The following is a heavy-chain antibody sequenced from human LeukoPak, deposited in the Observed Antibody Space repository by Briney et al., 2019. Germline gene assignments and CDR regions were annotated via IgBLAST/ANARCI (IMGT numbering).Heavy chain of an antibody. D-gene: IGHD3-22*01. CDR1: GVSISSGDYY. J-gene: IGHJ5*02. V-gene: IGHV4-30-4*01. CDR2: KYYSGST. CDR3: ARPYYYDSRIDP. Sequence: SQTLSLTCTVSGVSISSGDYYWSWIRQPPGKGLEWIGYKYYSGSTYYNPSLKGRVIISLDTSKHQLSLKLSSVTAADTAVYYCARPYYYDSRIDPWGQGTLVTVPS.